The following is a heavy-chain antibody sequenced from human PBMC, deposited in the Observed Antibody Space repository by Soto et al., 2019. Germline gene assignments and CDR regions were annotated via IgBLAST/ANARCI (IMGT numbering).Heavy chain of an antibody. CDR3: ARQGIQLWYGMDV. Sequence: PGGSLRLSCAASGFTFSSYTMNWVRQAPGKGLEWVSSISSSSYIYYADSMKGRFTISRDNAKKSLYLQMNSLRAEDTAVYYCARQGIQLWYGMDVWGQGTTVTVSS. CDR1: GFTFSSYT. CDR2: ISSSSYI. V-gene: IGHV3-21*01. J-gene: IGHJ6*02. D-gene: IGHD5-18*01.